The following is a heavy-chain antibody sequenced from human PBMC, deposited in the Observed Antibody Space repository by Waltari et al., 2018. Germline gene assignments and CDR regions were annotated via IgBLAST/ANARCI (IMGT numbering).Heavy chain of an antibody. D-gene: IGHD2-2*01. CDR3: ARGYCSSTSCPNWFDP. J-gene: IGHJ5*02. CDR2: IIPSFGTA. Sequence: QVQLVQSGAEVKKPGSSVKVSCKASGGTFSSYAISWVRQAPGQGLEWMGGIIPSFGTANDAQKFQGRVTITADESTSTAYMELSSLRSEDTAVYYCARGYCSSTSCPNWFDPWGQGTLVTVSS. CDR1: GGTFSSYA. V-gene: IGHV1-69*01.